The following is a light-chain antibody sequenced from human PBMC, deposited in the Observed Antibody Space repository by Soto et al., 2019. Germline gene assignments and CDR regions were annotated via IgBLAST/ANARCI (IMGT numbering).Light chain of an antibody. Sequence: QSALTQPASVSGSPGQSITISCTGTSSDVGGHHYVSWYQQHPGKAPKVIIYEVSDRPSGVSDRFSGSKSGNTASLTISGLQAEDEAAYYCSSFSSGTTLYVFGTGTKLTVL. J-gene: IGLJ1*01. CDR1: SSDVGGHHY. V-gene: IGLV2-14*01. CDR3: SSFSSGTTLYV. CDR2: EVS.